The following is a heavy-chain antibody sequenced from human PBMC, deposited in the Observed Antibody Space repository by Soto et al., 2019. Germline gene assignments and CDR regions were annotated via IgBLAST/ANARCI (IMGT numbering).Heavy chain of an antibody. CDR2: ISYDGTNK. V-gene: IGHV3-30*04. D-gene: IGHD6-19*01. CDR3: ARDPSPYTSGWYGVDF. CDR1: GFTFSNYA. J-gene: IGHJ4*01. Sequence: PGGSLRLSCAASGFTFSNYALSWVRQAPGKGLEWVAAISYDGTNKYYADSVKGRFTISRDNSKNTLFLQMNSLRAEDTAVYYCARDPSPYTSGWYGVDFWGHGTLVTVSS.